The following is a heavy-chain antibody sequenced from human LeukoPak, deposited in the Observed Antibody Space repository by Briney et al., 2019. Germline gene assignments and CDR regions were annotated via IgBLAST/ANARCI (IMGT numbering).Heavy chain of an antibody. D-gene: IGHD6-19*01. Sequence: AASVKVSCKASGGTFSSYAISWVRQAPGQGLEWMGGIIPIFGTANYAQKFQGRVTITADESTSTAYMELSSLRSEGTAVYYCARTRLSGYSSGWGKDAFDIWGQGTMVTVSS. CDR2: IIPIFGTA. CDR1: GGTFSSYA. V-gene: IGHV1-69*13. CDR3: ARTRLSGYSSGWGKDAFDI. J-gene: IGHJ3*02.